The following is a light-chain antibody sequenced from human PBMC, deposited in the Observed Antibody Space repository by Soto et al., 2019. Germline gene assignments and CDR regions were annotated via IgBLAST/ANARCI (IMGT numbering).Light chain of an antibody. Sequence: ETVMTQSPATLSVSPGERATLSCRASQTVSSNLAWYQQKPGQAPRLLTYGASTRATGIPARFSGSGSGTDFTLTISSLQSEDFAVYYCQQYNTWRSISFGQGTRLEIK. J-gene: IGKJ5*01. CDR1: QTVSSN. V-gene: IGKV3-15*01. CDR3: QQYNTWRSIS. CDR2: GAS.